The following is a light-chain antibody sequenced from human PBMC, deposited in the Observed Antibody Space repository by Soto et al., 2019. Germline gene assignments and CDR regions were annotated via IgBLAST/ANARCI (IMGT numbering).Light chain of an antibody. Sequence: EISMTQSPATLSVSPGEGATLSCRASQSVRSNLAWYQQKPGQAPRLLIYGASTRATGIPARFSGSGSGTEFTLTVSSLQSEDFAVYYCQQYKNWPRTFGQGTKVDIK. CDR3: QQYKNWPRT. J-gene: IGKJ1*01. V-gene: IGKV3-15*01. CDR1: QSVRSN. CDR2: GAS.